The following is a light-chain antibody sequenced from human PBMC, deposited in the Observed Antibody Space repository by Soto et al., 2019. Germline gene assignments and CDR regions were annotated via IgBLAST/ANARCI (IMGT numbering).Light chain of an antibody. CDR1: SSDVGDYNY. V-gene: IGLV2-11*01. J-gene: IGLJ1*01. CDR2: DVT. CDR3: CSYAGSYTYV. Sequence: QSVLTQPRSVSGSPGQSVTISCTGTSSDVGDYNYVSWYQQHPGKAPKLMIYDVTKRPSGVPDRFSGSKSGNTASLTISGLQAEDAADYYCCSYAGSYTYVFGTGTKLTVL.